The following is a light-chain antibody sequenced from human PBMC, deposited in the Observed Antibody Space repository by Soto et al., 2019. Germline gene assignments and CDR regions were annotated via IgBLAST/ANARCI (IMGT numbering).Light chain of an antibody. J-gene: IGKJ4*01. CDR2: LAS. Sequence: IQLTQSPSSLSASVGDRVTITCRASQVISKYLAWYQQKPGTAPKLLIYLASTLQGGVPSRFSGSGSGTDFSLSISSQQPQDVAPYYCQYVNSFTLTFGGRTKVEIK. CDR3: QYVNSFTLT. CDR1: QVISKY. V-gene: IGKV1-9*01.